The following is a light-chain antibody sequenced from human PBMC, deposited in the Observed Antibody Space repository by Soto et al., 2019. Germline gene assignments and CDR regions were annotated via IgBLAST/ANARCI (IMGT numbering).Light chain of an antibody. CDR3: QQNNNWPWT. CDR1: QSVSSN. CDR2: GAS. V-gene: IGKV3-15*01. J-gene: IGKJ1*01. Sequence: EIVMTQSPATLSVSPGERATLSCRASQSVSSNLAWYQQKPGQAPRRLIYGASTRATGIPARFSGSGSGTEFTLTISSLQSEDFAVYYCQQNNNWPWTFGQGTKVEIK.